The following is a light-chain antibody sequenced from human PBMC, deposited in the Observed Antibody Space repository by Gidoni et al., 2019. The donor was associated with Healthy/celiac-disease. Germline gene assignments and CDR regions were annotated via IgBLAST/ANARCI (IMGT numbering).Light chain of an antibody. CDR3: QQRGNWPRT. J-gene: IGKJ2*01. CDR1: QSVSSY. CDR2: DAS. Sequence: EIVLTHSPATLSFSPGESATLSCTASQSVSSYLAWYQQKPGQAPRLLIYDASNRATGIPARFSGSGSGTDFTLTISSLEPEDFAVYYCQQRGNWPRTFGQGTKLEIK. V-gene: IGKV3-11*01.